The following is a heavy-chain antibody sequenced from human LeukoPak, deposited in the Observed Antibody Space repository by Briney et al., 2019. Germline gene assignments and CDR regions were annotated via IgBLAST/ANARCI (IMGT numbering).Heavy chain of an antibody. Sequence: GGSLRLSCAASGFTFSSYAMHWVRQAPGQRLEWMGWINAGNGNTKYSQKFQGRVTMTEDTSTDTAYMELSSLRSEDTAVYYCATVGPDPIAAAGTFDYWGQGTLVTVSS. J-gene: IGHJ4*02. D-gene: IGHD6-13*01. CDR2: INAGNGNT. CDR1: GFTFSSYA. V-gene: IGHV1-3*01. CDR3: ATVGPDPIAAAGTFDY.